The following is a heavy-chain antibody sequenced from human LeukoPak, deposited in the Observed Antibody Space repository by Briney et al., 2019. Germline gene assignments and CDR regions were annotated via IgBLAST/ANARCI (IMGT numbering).Heavy chain of an antibody. CDR1: GFTFSTYS. Sequence: GGSLRLSCAASGFTFSTYSMNWVRQAPGKGLEWVSYISSSSSTIYYADSVKGRFTISRDNAKNSLYLQMNSLRAEDAAVYYCARGSTYYDSSGQVPFDYWGQGTLVTVSS. CDR2: ISSSSSTI. CDR3: ARGSTYYDSSGQVPFDY. D-gene: IGHD3-22*01. J-gene: IGHJ4*02. V-gene: IGHV3-48*01.